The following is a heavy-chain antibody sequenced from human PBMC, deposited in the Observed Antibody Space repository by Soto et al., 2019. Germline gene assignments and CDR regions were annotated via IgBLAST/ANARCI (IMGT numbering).Heavy chain of an antibody. V-gene: IGHV4-30-4*01. CDR2: IYDGGTT. J-gene: IGHJ4*02. D-gene: IGHD7-27*01. Sequence: QVQLQESGPRLVSPSQTLSLTCTVSGGSISSAAYCWSWIRQSPDKGLEWIGHIYDGGTTYSSPSLKVRVTISADTSETQFSLKLSSVSAADTAFYYGARGPSGDKIDYWGQGIQVTVSS. CDR3: ARGPSGDKIDY. CDR1: GGSISSAAYC.